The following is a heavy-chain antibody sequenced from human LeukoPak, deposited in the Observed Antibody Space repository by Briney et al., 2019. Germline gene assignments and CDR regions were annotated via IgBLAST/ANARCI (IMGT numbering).Heavy chain of an antibody. Sequence: SQTLSLTCAISGDSVSSNSAAWTWIRQSPSRGLELLGRTYYRSKWDNDYAVFVKSRITINPDTSKNQFSLQLNSVTPEDTAVYYCARGRVTTIANYYYYYIDVWGKGTTVTVSS. V-gene: IGHV6-1*01. J-gene: IGHJ6*03. CDR1: GDSVSSNSAA. D-gene: IGHD4-17*01. CDR3: ARGRVTTIANYYYYYIDV. CDR2: TYYRSKWDN.